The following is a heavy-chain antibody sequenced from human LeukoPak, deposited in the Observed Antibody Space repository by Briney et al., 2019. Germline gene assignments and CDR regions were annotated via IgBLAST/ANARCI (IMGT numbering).Heavy chain of an antibody. D-gene: IGHD5-12*01. CDR1: GFTFSSYA. J-gene: IGHJ4*02. CDR2: ISGSVGST. CDR3: AKDKRDIVATMEY. V-gene: IGHV3-23*01. Sequence: PGGSLRLSCAASGFTFSSYAMGWVRQAPGKGLEWVSAISGSVGSTYYADSVKGRFTISRDNSKNTLYLQMNSLRAEDTAVYYCAKDKRDIVATMEYWGQGTLVTVPS.